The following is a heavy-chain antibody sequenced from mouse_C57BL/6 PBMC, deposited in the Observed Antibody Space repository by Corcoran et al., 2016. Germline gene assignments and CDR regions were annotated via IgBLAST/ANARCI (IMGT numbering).Heavy chain of an antibody. D-gene: IGHD1-1*01. V-gene: IGHV1-18*01. CDR3: ARYYGSRSYFDV. Sequence: EVQLQQSGPELVKPGASVMIPCKASGYTFTDYNMDWVKQSHGKSLEWIGDINPNNGGTIYNQKFKGKATLTVDKSSSTAYMELRSLTSEDTAVYYCARYYGSRSYFDVWGTGTTVTVSS. J-gene: IGHJ1*03. CDR2: INPNNGGT. CDR1: GYTFTDYN.